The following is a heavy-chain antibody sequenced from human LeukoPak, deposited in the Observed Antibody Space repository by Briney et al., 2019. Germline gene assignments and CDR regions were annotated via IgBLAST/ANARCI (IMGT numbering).Heavy chain of an antibody. J-gene: IGHJ4*02. D-gene: IGHD2-2*01. V-gene: IGHV4-59*08. Sequence: PSETLSLTCTVSGVSISSDYWSWLRQPPGKGLEWIGYIHYSGRTNYNPSLKSRITISVDTSKTQFSLKLSSVTAADTAVYYCATLRGSSSAVFDYWGQGTLVTVSS. CDR1: GVSISSDY. CDR3: ATLRGSSSAVFDY. CDR2: IHYSGRT.